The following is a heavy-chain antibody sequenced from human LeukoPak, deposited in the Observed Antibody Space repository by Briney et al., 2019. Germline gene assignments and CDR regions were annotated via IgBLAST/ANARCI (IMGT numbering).Heavy chain of an antibody. CDR1: GFSFSNYT. Sequence: PGGSLRLSCAASGFSFSNYTMNWVRQAPGKGLEWVSSISRSGSFIYYADSLKGRFTISKDNADNSLYLQMSSLRVEDTAVYYCARDLRVGATGAFDLWGPGTMVTVSS. V-gene: IGHV3-21*06. D-gene: IGHD1-26*01. J-gene: IGHJ3*01. CDR3: ARDLRVGATGAFDL. CDR2: ISRSGSFI.